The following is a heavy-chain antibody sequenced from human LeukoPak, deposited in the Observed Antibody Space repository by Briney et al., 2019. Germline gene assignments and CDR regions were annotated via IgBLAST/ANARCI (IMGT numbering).Heavy chain of an antibody. CDR2: ISGSGGST. V-gene: IGHV3-23*01. J-gene: IGHJ4*02. D-gene: IGHD6-19*01. CDR3: AKPYRSGWYYFDY. CDR1: GFTFTSYA. Sequence: GGSLRLSCAASGFTFTSYAMSWVRQAPGKGLEWVSAISGSGGSTYYADSVKGRFTISRDNSKNTLYLQMNSLRAEDTAVYYCAKPYRSGWYYFDYWGQGTLVTVSS.